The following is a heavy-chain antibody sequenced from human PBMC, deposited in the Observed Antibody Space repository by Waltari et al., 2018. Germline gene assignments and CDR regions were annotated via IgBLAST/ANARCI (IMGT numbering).Heavy chain of an antibody. D-gene: IGHD1-26*01. CDR2: IKQDGSDK. V-gene: IGHV3-7*01. CDR3: ARVGATNLPYFYGMDV. CDR1: GITFGAYW. J-gene: IGHJ6*02. Sequence: EMQLVESGGDLVQPGGSLRLSCAASGITFGAYWMSWVRQAPGKGLGWVSNIKQDGSDKNYVDSVKVLFTISRDNAKKLFYLQMNSLRVEDTAVYFCARVGATNLPYFYGMDVWGQGTTVTVSS.